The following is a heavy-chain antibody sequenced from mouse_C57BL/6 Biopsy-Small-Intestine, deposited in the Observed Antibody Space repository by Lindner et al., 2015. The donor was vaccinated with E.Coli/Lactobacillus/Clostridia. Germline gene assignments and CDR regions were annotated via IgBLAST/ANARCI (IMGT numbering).Heavy chain of an antibody. CDR1: GYTFTDYY. J-gene: IGHJ2*01. D-gene: IGHD1-1*01. V-gene: IGHV1-84*01. CDR2: IYPGSGNT. Sequence: VQLQESGPELVKPGASVRISCKASGYTFTDYYINWVKQRPGQGLEWIGWIYPGSGNTKYNEKFKGKATLTVDTSSSTAYMQLSSLTSEDSAVFFCARNYEGFYFDYWGQGTALTVSS. CDR3: ARNYEGFYFDY.